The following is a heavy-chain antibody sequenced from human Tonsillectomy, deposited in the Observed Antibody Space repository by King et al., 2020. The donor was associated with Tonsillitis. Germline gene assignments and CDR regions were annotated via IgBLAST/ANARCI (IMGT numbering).Heavy chain of an antibody. V-gene: IGHV3-23*04. CDR3: AKDRGGRCWPVFDY. CDR2: IIGSGENT. CDR1: GFTFSSYV. Sequence: VQLVESGGGLVQPGGCLRLSCAASGFTFSSYVMSWVRQAPGKGLEWVSVIIGSGENTYYADSVKGRFTISRDNSKNTLYLQMSSLRAEDTAVYYCAKDRGGRCWPVFDYWGQGTLVTVSS. D-gene: IGHD3-10*01. J-gene: IGHJ4*02.